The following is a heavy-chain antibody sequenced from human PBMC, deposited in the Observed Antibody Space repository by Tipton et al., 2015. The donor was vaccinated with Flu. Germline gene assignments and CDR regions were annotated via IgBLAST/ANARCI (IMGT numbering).Heavy chain of an antibody. J-gene: IGHJ4*02. Sequence: LRLSCAASGFTFSNYWMSWIRQAPGKGLEWIGSVYYSGNTYYNPSLKSRVAMSVDTSKNQLSLKLSSVTAADTAMFFCARLSFYDVDLKNFYFDYWGQGTLVTVSS. CDR1: GFTFSNYW. D-gene: IGHD3-10*02. V-gene: IGHV4-38-2*01. CDR3: ARLSFYDVDLKNFYFDY. CDR2: VYYSGNT.